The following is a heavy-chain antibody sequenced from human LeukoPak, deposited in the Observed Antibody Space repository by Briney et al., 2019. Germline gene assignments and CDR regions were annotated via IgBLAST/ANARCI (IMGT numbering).Heavy chain of an antibody. CDR1: GFTFSSYG. Sequence: GGSLRLSCAASGFTFSSYGMHWVRQAPGKGLEWVAVISYDGSNKYYADSVKGRFTISRDNSKNTLYLQMNSLRAEDTAVYYCAKNSDIMTFGGVIVDYYYYYGMDVWGQGTTVTVSS. D-gene: IGHD3-16*02. V-gene: IGHV3-30*18. CDR3: AKNSDIMTFGGVIVDYYYYYGMDV. CDR2: ISYDGSNK. J-gene: IGHJ6*02.